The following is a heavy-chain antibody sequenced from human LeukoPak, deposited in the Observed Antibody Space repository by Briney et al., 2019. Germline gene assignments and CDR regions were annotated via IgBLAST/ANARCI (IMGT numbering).Heavy chain of an antibody. J-gene: IGHJ4*02. D-gene: IGHD3-10*01. CDR2: IIPIFGTA. CDR3: ARGVDGSGSYYKPSFDY. V-gene: IGHV1-69*15. Sequence: SVKVSCKASGGSFNNYAISWVRQAPGQGLEWMGRIIPIFGTANYAQKFQGRVTITADESTSTAYMELSSLRSEDTAVYYCARGVDGSGSYYKPSFDYWGQGTLVTVSS. CDR1: GGSFNNYA.